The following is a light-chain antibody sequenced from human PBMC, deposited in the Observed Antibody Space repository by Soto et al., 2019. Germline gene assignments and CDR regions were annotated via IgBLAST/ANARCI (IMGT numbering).Light chain of an antibody. J-gene: IGKJ2*01. Sequence: EIVMTQSPVTLSVSPGERATLSCRASQSVSSNLAWYQQKLGQGPRLLLYGASTRATGIPARFSGSGSGTDFTLTISSLQSEDFAVYYCQQSNNWPYTFGQGTKLEIK. CDR3: QQSNNWPYT. CDR1: QSVSSN. CDR2: GAS. V-gene: IGKV3-15*01.